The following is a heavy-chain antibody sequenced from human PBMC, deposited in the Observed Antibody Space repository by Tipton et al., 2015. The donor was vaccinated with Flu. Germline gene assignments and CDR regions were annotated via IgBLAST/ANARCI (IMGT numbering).Heavy chain of an antibody. V-gene: IGHV4-4*07. CDR3: ASAREYQLLTSNFDY. D-gene: IGHD2-2*01. CDR1: GGSISSYY. Sequence: TLSLTCTVSGGSISSYYWNWIRQPAGKGLEWIGRIYTSGNTNYNPSLKSRVTMSVDTSKNQFSLRLNSVTAADTAVYYCASAREYQLLTSNFDYWGQGTLVTVSS. CDR2: IYTSGNT. J-gene: IGHJ4*02.